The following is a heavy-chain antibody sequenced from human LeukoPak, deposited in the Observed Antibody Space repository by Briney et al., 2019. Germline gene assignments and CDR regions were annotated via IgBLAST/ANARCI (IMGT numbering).Heavy chain of an antibody. Sequence: SETLSLTCTVSGGSISSGGYYWSWIRQPPGKGLEWIGYIYYSGSTNYNPSLKSRVTISVDTSKNQFSLKLSSVTAADTAVYYCARAGYYDSSGYYPNDAFDIWGQGTMVTVSS. V-gene: IGHV4-61*08. CDR2: IYYSGST. D-gene: IGHD3-22*01. J-gene: IGHJ3*02. CDR3: ARAGYYDSSGYYPNDAFDI. CDR1: GGSISSGGYY.